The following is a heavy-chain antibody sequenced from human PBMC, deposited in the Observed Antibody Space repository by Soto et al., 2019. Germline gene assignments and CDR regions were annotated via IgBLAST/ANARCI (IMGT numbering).Heavy chain of an antibody. Sequence: GGSLRLSCAASGFTFSSYWMSWVRQAPGKGLEWVANIKQDGSEKYYVDSVKGRFTISRDNAKNSLYLQMNSLRAEDTAVYYCAKDSNSRSVSAELKYTATETDYWGQGTLVTVS. D-gene: IGHD5-18*01. J-gene: IGHJ4*02. V-gene: IGHV3-7*03. CDR2: IKQDGSEK. CDR1: GFTFSSYW. CDR3: AKDSNSRSVSAELKYTATETDY.